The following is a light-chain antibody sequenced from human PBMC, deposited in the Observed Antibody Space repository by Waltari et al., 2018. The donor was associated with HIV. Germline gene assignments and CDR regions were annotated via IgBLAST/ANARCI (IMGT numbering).Light chain of an antibody. CDR2: KVS. Sequence: DVVMTQSPLSLPVTLGQPASISCRSSQGLVYSDGNTYLNWFHQRPGQSPRRLIYKVSKRDSGVRGRFGGSGSGTDFTLKISRVEAEDVGVYYCIKGTHWPYTFGQGTKLEIK. J-gene: IGKJ2*01. CDR3: IKGTHWPYT. CDR1: QGLVYSDGNTY. V-gene: IGKV2-30*01.